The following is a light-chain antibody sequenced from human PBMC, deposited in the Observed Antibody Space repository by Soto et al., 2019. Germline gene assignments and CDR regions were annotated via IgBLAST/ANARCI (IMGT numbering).Light chain of an antibody. Sequence: QSAVTQPPSASQTPGQRVTISCSGSRSNVGRNSVSWYQHVPGTAPKLLIYSHDQRPSGVPDRISASRSGTAASLAISGLRSEDEAFYYCAAWDDSLYAWVFGGGAKLTVL. CDR3: AAWDDSLYAWV. J-gene: IGLJ3*02. CDR1: RSNVGRNS. CDR2: SHD. V-gene: IGLV1-44*01.